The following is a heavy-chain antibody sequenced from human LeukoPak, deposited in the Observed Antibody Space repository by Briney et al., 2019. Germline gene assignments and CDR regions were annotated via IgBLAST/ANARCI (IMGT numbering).Heavy chain of an antibody. CDR3: ARGHYYDSSGYYSYYYYYMDV. Sequence: SETLSLTCTVPGGSISSSSYYWGWIRQPPGKGLEWIGSIYYSGSTYYNPSLKSRVTISVDTSKNQFSLKLSSVTAADTAVYYCARGHYYDSSGYYSYYYYYMDVWGKGTTVTVSS. CDR1: GGSISSSSYY. CDR2: IYYSGST. V-gene: IGHV4-39*07. D-gene: IGHD3-22*01. J-gene: IGHJ6*03.